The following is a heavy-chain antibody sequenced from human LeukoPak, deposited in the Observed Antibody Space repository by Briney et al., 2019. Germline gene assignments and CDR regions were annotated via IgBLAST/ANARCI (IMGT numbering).Heavy chain of an antibody. CDR2: ISGSGGST. D-gene: IGHD4-17*01. V-gene: IGHV3-23*01. CDR1: GFTFSSYA. J-gene: IGHJ4*02. Sequence: GGSLRLSCAASGFTFSSYAMSWVRQAPGKGLEWVSAISGSGGSTYYADSVKGRFTISRDNSKNTLYLQMNSLRAEDTAVYYCASLSDHDYGDYGRLDYWGQGTLVTVSS. CDR3: ASLSDHDYGDYGRLDY.